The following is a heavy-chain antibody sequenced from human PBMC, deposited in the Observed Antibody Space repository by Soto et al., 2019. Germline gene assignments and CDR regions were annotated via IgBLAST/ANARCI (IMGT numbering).Heavy chain of an antibody. V-gene: IGHV2-26*01. CDR3: ARIRRGSFGPFYYYYYMDV. CDR1: GFSLSNARMG. J-gene: IGHJ6*03. CDR2: IFSSDER. D-gene: IGHD3-3*01. Sequence: QVTLKESGPVLVKPTETLTLTCTVSGFSLSNARMGVSWIRQPPGKALEWLAHIFSSDERSYGTALKNRLTISKDTSKSQVVLTLTNMDPVDTATYYCARIRRGSFGPFYYYYYMDVWGKGTTVTVSS.